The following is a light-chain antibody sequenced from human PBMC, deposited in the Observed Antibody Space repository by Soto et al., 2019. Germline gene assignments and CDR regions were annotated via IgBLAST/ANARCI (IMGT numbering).Light chain of an antibody. Sequence: EIVMTQSPATLSVSPGERVTLSCRASQSVSSNLAWYQQKPGQSPRLLIYGASTRATGIPARFSGSGSGTEFTLTISSLHSEDFAVYYCQQYINLWTFGQGTKVEIK. CDR2: GAS. CDR3: QQYINLWT. V-gene: IGKV3-15*01. CDR1: QSVSSN. J-gene: IGKJ1*01.